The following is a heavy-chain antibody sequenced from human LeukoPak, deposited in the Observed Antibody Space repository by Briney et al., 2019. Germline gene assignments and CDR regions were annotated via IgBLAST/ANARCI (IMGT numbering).Heavy chain of an antibody. CDR2: IYHSGST. CDR1: GYSISSGYY. D-gene: IGHD3-10*01. J-gene: IGHJ3*02. CDR3: ARVQGGSGSYYNPRWDAFDI. Sequence: PSETLSLTCTVSGYSISSGYYWGWIRQPPGKGLEWIGSIYHSGSTYYNPSLKSRVTISVDTSKNQFSLKLSSVTAADTAVYYCARVQGGSGSYYNPRWDAFDIWGQGTMVTVSS. V-gene: IGHV4-38-2*02.